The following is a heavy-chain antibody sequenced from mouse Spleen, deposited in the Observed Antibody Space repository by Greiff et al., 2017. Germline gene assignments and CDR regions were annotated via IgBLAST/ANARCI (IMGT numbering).Heavy chain of an antibody. V-gene: IGHV1-52*01. CDR2: IDPSDSET. CDR1: GYTFTSYW. J-gene: IGHJ4*01. CDR3: ARIGTYYRYDEAMDY. Sequence: QVQLQQPGAELVRPGSSVKLSCKASGYTFTSYWMHWVKQRPIQGLEWIGNIDPSDSETHYNQKFKDKATLTVDKSSSTAYMQLSSLTSEDSAVYYCARIGTYYRYDEAMDYWGQGTSVTVSS. D-gene: IGHD2-14*01.